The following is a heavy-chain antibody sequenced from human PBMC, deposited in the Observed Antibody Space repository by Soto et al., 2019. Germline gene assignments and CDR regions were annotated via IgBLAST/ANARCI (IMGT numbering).Heavy chain of an antibody. Sequence: VGSLRLSCAASVFTFTDYALSCVRHSPGKWLEWVATISGIGGSTYLADSVKGRLSISRDNSKNTVSLLMNSLRAEDTAVYFCARGSSGYINSWYYFAYWARRTQVPVSS. V-gene: IGHV3-23*01. CDR2: ISGIGGST. CDR1: VFTFTDYA. J-gene: IGHJ4*02. D-gene: IGHD6-13*01. CDR3: ARGSSGYINSWYYFAY.